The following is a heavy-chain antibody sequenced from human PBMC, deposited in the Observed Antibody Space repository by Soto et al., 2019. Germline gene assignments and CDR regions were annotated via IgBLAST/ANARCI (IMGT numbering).Heavy chain of an antibody. CDR3: ERDLGSSASVSYPDF. CDR2: IDAGNGNT. Sequence: APVKVSSKASRYTFTSYTIHWARQAPGQRPEWMGWIDAGNGNTKYSQKFQGRVTIHRDKPASIIYMELSSLGSEDGAVYYCERDLGSSASVSYPDFWGQGTLVTVSS. V-gene: IGHV1-3*01. D-gene: IGHD3-10*01. J-gene: IGHJ4*02. CDR1: RYTFTSYT.